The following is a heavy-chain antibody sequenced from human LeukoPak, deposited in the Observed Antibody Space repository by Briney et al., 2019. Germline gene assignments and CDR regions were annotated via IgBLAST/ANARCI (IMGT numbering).Heavy chain of an antibody. V-gene: IGHV4-39*07. J-gene: IGHJ4*02. CDR1: GGSINKATYY. Sequence: SETLSLTCTVSGGSINKATYYWGWIRQPPGKGLDWIGSLSSSGSTYYNPSLKGRVPSSLHTSKNQFSLKLSSVTAADTAAVYCVRAYVVVATLVAFFDYWGQGMLVSVSS. D-gene: IGHD2-8*02. CDR3: VRAYVVVATLVAFFDY. CDR2: LSSSGST.